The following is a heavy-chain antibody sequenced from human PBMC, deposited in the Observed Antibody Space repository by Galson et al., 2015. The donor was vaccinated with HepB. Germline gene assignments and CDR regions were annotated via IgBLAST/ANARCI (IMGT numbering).Heavy chain of an antibody. V-gene: IGHV1-69*13. D-gene: IGHD2-2*01. CDR2: IIPTFGPT. J-gene: IGHJ4*02. Sequence: SVKVSCKASGGTFSSYVISWVRQAPGQGLEWMGGIIPTFGPTHYAQKFEGRLTITADESTSTAYMELSSLRSEDTAVYYCARVAPPGWEDIVVLSAPIDWGQGTRVTVSS. CDR1: GGTFSSYV. CDR3: ARVAPPGWEDIVVLSAPID.